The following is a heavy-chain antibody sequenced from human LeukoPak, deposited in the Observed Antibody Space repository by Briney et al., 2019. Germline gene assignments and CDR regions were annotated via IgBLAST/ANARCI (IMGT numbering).Heavy chain of an antibody. Sequence: NPSETLSLTCTVSGGSISSSSYYWGWIRQPPGKGLEWIGSIYYSGSTYYNPSLKSRVTISVDTSKNQFSLKLSSVTAADTAVYYCARDVVGYYDSSGYYYYYYYMDVWGKGTTVTISS. CDR2: IYYSGST. V-gene: IGHV4-39*07. J-gene: IGHJ6*03. CDR3: ARDVVGYYDSSGYYYYYYYMDV. D-gene: IGHD3-22*01. CDR1: GGSISSSSYY.